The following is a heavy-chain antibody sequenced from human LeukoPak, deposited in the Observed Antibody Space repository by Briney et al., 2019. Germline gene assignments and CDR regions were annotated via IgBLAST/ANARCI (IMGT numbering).Heavy chain of an antibody. D-gene: IGHD4-17*01. CDR1: GGSLSSSNW. J-gene: IGHJ4*02. CDR2: IYHSGST. V-gene: IGHV4-4*02. Sequence: SGTLSLTCAVSGGSLSSSNWWSWVRQPPGKGLEWIGEIYHSGSTNYNPSLKSRVTISVDKSKNQFSLKLSSVTAADTAVYYCARAGSYGDYGFDCWGQGTLVTVSS. CDR3: ARAGSYGDYGFDC.